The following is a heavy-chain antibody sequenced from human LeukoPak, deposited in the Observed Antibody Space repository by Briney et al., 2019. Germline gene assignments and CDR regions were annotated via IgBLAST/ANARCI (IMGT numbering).Heavy chain of an antibody. J-gene: IGHJ4*02. D-gene: IGHD2-8*01. Sequence: SETLSLTCSVSGGSISGYYWSWVRQPAGKGLEWIGRINTCGSNNYNPSLKSRVTMSVDTSKNQFSLMLSSVSAADTAMYYCARSKDCTDGVCPRAFDSWGQGTLVTVSS. CDR3: ARSKDCTDGVCPRAFDS. CDR2: INTCGSN. V-gene: IGHV4-4*07. CDR1: GGSISGYY.